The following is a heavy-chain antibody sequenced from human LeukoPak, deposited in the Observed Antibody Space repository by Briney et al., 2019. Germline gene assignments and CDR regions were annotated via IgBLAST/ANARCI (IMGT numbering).Heavy chain of an antibody. Sequence: GGSLRLSCAASGFTFSSYAMSWVRQAPGKGLEWVSAISGSGASTYYAPSEKGRFTNSRDKSRNTLFLQMNSLRAEDTALYYCTNDGGFCSGGSCYSGGTNYFFDNWGQGTLVTVSS. V-gene: IGHV3-23*01. CDR2: ISGSGAST. CDR1: GFTFSSYA. J-gene: IGHJ4*02. D-gene: IGHD2-15*01. CDR3: TNDGGFCSGGSCYSGGTNYFFDN.